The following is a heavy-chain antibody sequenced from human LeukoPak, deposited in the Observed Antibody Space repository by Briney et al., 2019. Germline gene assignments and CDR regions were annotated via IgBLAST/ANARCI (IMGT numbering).Heavy chain of an antibody. CDR3: AKAHPQLYCSGGSCYSDY. CDR2: ISGSGGST. J-gene: IGHJ4*02. CDR1: GFTFSSYG. V-gene: IGHV3-23*01. Sequence: PGGSLRLSCAASGFTFSSYGMSWVRQAPGKGLEWVSAISGSGGSTYYADSVKGRFTISRDNSKNTLYLQMNSLRAEDTAVYYCAKAHPQLYCSGGSCYSDYWGQGTLVTVSS. D-gene: IGHD2-15*01.